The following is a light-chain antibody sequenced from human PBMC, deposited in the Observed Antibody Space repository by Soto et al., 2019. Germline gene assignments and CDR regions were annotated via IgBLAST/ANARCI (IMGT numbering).Light chain of an antibody. CDR1: QSVSSY. V-gene: IGKV3-11*01. Sequence: EIVLTQSPATLSLSPGERATLSCRASQSVSSYLAWYQRKPGQAPRLLIYDASNRATGIPARFSGSGSGTDFTLTISSLEPEDFAVYYCQQRSNWLFTFGPGTKVHIK. CDR2: DAS. J-gene: IGKJ3*01. CDR3: QQRSNWLFT.